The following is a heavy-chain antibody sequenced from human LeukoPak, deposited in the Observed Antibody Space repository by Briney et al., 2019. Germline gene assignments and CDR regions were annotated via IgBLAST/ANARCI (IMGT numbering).Heavy chain of an antibody. CDR2: ISASAGST. J-gene: IGHJ6*02. CDR3: AKETSRGMDV. V-gene: IGHV3-23*01. Sequence: GGSLRLSCAASGFTFSTYARNWVRQAPGKGLEWVSGISASAGSTYYADSVRGRFTISRDNSKNTLYLQMNSLRAEDTAVYYCAKETSRGMDVWGQGTTVTVSS. CDR1: GFTFSTYA.